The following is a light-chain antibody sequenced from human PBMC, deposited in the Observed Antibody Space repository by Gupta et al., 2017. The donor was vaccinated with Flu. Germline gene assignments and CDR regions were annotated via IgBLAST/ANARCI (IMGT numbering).Light chain of an antibody. CDR3: QQYNNWPLIT. J-gene: IGKJ5*01. V-gene: IGKV3-15*01. CDR2: GAS. CDR1: QSLNTN. Sequence: GTLCVSPGERATLSCRASQSLNTNLAWYQQKPGQSPRLLIYGASTRATDIPPRFSGSGSGKEFTLTISSRQSEDFAVYYCQQYNNWPLITFGQGTRLEIK.